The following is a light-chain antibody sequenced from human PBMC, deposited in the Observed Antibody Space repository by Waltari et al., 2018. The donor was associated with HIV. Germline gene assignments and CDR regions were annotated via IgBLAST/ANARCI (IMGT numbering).Light chain of an antibody. CDR3: SSYTSSSTLVV. J-gene: IGLJ2*01. Sequence: QSALTQPASVSGSPGQSITISCTGTSSDVGGYNYVSWYQQHPGKAHKLMIYEVSNRPSGVSNRFSGSKSGNTASLTISGLQAEDEADYYCSSYTSSSTLVVFGGGTRLIVL. CDR2: EVS. CDR1: SSDVGGYNY. V-gene: IGLV2-14*01.